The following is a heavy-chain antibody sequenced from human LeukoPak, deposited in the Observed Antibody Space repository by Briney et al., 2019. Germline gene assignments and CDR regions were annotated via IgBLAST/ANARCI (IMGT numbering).Heavy chain of an antibody. Sequence: VASVKVSCKASGYTFTSYAMNWVRQAPGQGLEWMGWINPNSGDTNFAQKFQGRVTMTKDTSTSTVYMEVSRLRSDDTAVFYCARGNYDSSDFEYFQHWGQGTLVTVSS. CDR2: INPNSGDT. CDR1: GYTFTSYA. CDR3: ARGNYDSSDFEYFQH. V-gene: IGHV1-2*02. D-gene: IGHD3-22*01. J-gene: IGHJ1*01.